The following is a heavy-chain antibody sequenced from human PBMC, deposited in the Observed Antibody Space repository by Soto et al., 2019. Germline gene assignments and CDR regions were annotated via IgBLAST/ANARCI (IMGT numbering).Heavy chain of an antibody. J-gene: IGHJ5*01. CDR2: VYYSGST. D-gene: IGHD3-22*01. CDR1: GGSVNSGSYY. CDR3: ARASYYVDNGGHYCWFDS. Sequence: SETLSLTCTVSGGSVNSGSYYWSWIRQSPGRGLEWIGDVYYSGSTSNNPSLKSRVTISLDTSKNQLSLKLGSVTAADAAVYYCARASYYVDNGGHYCWFDSWGQGTLVTVSS. V-gene: IGHV4-61*01.